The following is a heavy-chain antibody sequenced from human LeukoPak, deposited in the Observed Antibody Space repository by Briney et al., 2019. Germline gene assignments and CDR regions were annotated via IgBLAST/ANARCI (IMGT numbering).Heavy chain of an antibody. CDR2: IYYSGST. CDR3: ASRTATKPFDC. CDR1: GGSISSSSYY. D-gene: IGHD2-21*02. J-gene: IGHJ4*02. V-gene: IGHV4-39*01. Sequence: SETLSLTCTASGGSISSSSYYWGWIRQPPGKGLEWIGSIYYSGSTYYNPSLKCRVTISVDTSKNQFSLKLSSVTAADTAVYYCASRTATKPFDCWGQGTLVTVSS.